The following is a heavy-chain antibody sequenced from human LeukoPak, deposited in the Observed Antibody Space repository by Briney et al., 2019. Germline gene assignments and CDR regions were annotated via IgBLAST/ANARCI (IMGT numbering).Heavy chain of an antibody. J-gene: IGHJ4*02. CDR3: ARDDCSGGTCSVAFDF. CDR1: GYTFKNYG. CDR2: ITPFNGNR. V-gene: IGHV1-18*01. D-gene: IGHD2-15*01. Sequence: ASVKVSCKASGYTFKNYGVSWVRLAPGVGLEWLGWITPFNGNRIYAWKFQDRVTMNTDTSTNTADLELRGLTSDDTAIYYCARDDCSGGTCSVAFDFWGQGTHVTVSS.